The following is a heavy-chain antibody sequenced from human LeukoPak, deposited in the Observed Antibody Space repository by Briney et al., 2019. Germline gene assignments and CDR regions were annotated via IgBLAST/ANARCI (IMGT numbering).Heavy chain of an antibody. J-gene: IGHJ4*02. V-gene: IGHV1-2*02. D-gene: IGHD1-7*01. CDR1: GYTFTSYY. CDR2: INPNSGGT. Sequence: ASVKVSCKASGYTFTSYYMHWVRQAPGQGLEWMGWINPNSGGTNYAQTFQGRVTMTRDTSISTAYMELSRLRSDDTAVYYCARSPITGTTFRYWGQGTLVTVSS. CDR3: ARSPITGTTFRY.